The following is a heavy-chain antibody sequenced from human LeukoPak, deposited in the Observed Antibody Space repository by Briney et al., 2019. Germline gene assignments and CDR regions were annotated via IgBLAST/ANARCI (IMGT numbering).Heavy chain of an antibody. CDR1: GFTFSSYA. J-gene: IGHJ4*02. Sequence: GGSLRLSCAASGFTFSSYAMRWVRQVPGKGLEWVSAISGSGGSTYYADSVKGRFTISRDNSIDTVYLQMNSLRAEDTAIYYCTKGQRANSGYLYFDYWGQGTLVTVPS. CDR2: ISGSGGST. CDR3: TKGQRANSGYLYFDY. D-gene: IGHD3-22*01. V-gene: IGHV3-23*01.